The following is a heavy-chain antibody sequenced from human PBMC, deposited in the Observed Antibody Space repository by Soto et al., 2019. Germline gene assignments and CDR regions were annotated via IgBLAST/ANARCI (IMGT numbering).Heavy chain of an antibody. Sequence: SVKVSCKASGGTFSSYAISWVRQAPGRGLEWMGGIIPLFGTTNYAQKSRGRVTVTADESTSTVYMEVRSLRFEDTAVYYCARAHGSSWYNWFDPWGQGTLVTVSS. CDR2: IIPLFGTT. J-gene: IGHJ5*02. CDR3: ARAHGSSWYNWFDP. D-gene: IGHD6-13*01. CDR1: GGTFSSYA. V-gene: IGHV1-69*13.